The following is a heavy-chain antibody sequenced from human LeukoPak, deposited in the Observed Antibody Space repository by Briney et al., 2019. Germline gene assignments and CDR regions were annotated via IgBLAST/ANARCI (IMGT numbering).Heavy chain of an antibody. D-gene: IGHD3-22*01. Sequence: PGGSLRLSCAASGFTFSSYWMSWVRQAPGKGLEWVANIKQDGSEKYYVDSVKGRFTISRDNAKNSLYLQMNSLRAEDTAVYYCAREPIPDYYDSSGYFYWGQGTLSPSPQ. CDR1: GFTFSSYW. V-gene: IGHV3-7*01. CDR2: IKQDGSEK. J-gene: IGHJ4*02. CDR3: AREPIPDYYDSSGYFY.